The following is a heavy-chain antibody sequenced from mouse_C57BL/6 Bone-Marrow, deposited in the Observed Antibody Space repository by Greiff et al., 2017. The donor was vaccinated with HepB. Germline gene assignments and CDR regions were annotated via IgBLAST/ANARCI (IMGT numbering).Heavy chain of an antibody. CDR2: IRSKSNNYAT. CDR1: GFSFNTYA. V-gene: IGHV10-1*01. J-gene: IGHJ2*01. Sequence: EAGGGLVQPKGSLTLSCAASGFSFNTYAMNWVRQAPGKGLEWVARIRSKSNNYATYYADSVKDRFTISRDDSESMLYLQMNNLKTEDTAMYYCVRDSSGYFDYWGQGTTLTVSS. D-gene: IGHD3-2*02. CDR3: VRDSSGYFDY.